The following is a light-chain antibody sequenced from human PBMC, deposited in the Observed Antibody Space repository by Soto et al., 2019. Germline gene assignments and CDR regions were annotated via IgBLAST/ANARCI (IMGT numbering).Light chain of an antibody. CDR2: DAS. CDR1: QGISSA. Sequence: AIQFTQSPSSLSASVGDKVTITCRASQGISSALAWCQQKPGKAPKLLIYDASSLQSGVPSRFSGSGSGTDFTLTISSLQPDDFATYYCQHYNTYPWTFGQGTKVDIK. V-gene: IGKV1-13*02. CDR3: QHYNTYPWT. J-gene: IGKJ1*01.